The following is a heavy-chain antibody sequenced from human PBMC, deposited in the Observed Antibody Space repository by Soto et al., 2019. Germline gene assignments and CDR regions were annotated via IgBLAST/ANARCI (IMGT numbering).Heavy chain of an antibody. CDR1: GYGFTTYG. CDR3: ARGRDGDY. CDR2: ISAHNGNT. D-gene: IGHD6-6*01. J-gene: IGHJ4*02. Sequence: QIHLVQSGAEVKKPGASVKVSCKGSGYGFTTYGITWVRQAPGQGLEWMAWISAHNGNTNYAQKLQGRVTVTRDTSTSTAHMELSRLRSDDTAVYYCARGRDGDYWGQGALVTVSS. V-gene: IGHV1-18*01.